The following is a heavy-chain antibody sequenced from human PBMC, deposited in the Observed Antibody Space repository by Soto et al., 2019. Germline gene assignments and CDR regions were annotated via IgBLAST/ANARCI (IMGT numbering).Heavy chain of an antibody. CDR3: ARGITMVRGAFNWFDP. V-gene: IGHV4-31*03. Sequence: QVQLQESGPGLVKPSQTLSLTCTVSGGSISSGGYYWSWIRQHPGKGLEWIGYIYYSGSTYYNPSLKSRVTISVDTSKNQFSLKLSSVTAADTAVYYCARGITMVRGAFNWFDPWGQGTLVTVSS. J-gene: IGHJ5*02. CDR2: IYYSGST. CDR1: GGSISSGGYY. D-gene: IGHD3-10*01.